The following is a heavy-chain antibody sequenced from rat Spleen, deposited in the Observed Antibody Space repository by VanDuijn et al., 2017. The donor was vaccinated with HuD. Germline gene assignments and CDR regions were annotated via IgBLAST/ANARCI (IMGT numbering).Heavy chain of an antibody. D-gene: IGHD1-1*01. Sequence: EVQLVESGGGLVQPGSPLKLSCAASGFTFSSNWLNWIRQAPGKGLAWVASINPDGSNTFYPDTVKGRFVVSKDNGKNTGYLQMNNLRSEETAIYYCAGGGSGGLNWFAHWGQGTLVTVSS. CDR2: INPDGSNT. CDR1: GFTFSSNW. CDR3: AGGGSGGLNWFAH. V-gene: IGHV5-35*01. J-gene: IGHJ3*01.